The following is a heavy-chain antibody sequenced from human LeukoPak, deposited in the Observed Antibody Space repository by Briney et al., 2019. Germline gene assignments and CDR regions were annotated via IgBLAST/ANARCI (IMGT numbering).Heavy chain of an antibody. CDR3: ARRAAAGTSFDY. D-gene: IGHD6-13*01. J-gene: IGHJ4*02. CDR2: INPSGGST. Sequence: ASVKVSCKASGYTFTSYYMHWVRQAPGQGLEWMGIINPSGGSTSYAQKFQGRVTMTRDTSTCTVYMELSSLRSEDTAVYYCARRAAAGTSFDYWGQGTLVTVSS. V-gene: IGHV1-46*01. CDR1: GYTFTSYY.